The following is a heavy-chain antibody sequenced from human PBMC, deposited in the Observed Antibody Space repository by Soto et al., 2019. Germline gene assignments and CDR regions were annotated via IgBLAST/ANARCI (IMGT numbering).Heavy chain of an antibody. CDR3: ARGLYCGGGCYSHFDY. CDR2: IIPIFGTT. V-gene: IGHV1-69*13. CDR1: GGTFSNYP. J-gene: IGHJ4*02. D-gene: IGHD2-21*02. Sequence: SVKVSCKASGGTFSNYPFIWVRQAPGQGLDWMGGIIPIFGTTDYGQRFQGRVTITAVESTNTAYMELSSLRSDDTAVYYCARGLYCGGGCYSHFDYWGQGTLVTVSS.